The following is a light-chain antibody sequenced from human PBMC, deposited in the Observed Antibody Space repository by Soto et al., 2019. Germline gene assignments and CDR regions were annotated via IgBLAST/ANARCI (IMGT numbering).Light chain of an antibody. CDR1: QSISSN. J-gene: IGKJ1*01. CDR3: QQRSNWPPWT. V-gene: IGKV3-11*01. Sequence: TQSPSSLSVSPGERATLSCRASQSISSNLAWYQQKPGQAPRLLIYDASNRATGIPARFSGSGSGTDFTLTISSLEPEDFAVYYCQQRSNWPPWTFGQGTKVDTK. CDR2: DAS.